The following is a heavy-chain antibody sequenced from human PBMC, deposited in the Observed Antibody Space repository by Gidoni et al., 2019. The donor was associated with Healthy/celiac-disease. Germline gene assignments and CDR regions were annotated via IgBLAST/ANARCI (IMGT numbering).Heavy chain of an antibody. CDR3: ASMAGTVDY. V-gene: IGHV3-30-3*01. D-gene: IGHD6-19*01. Sequence: QVQLVESGGGVVQPRRSLRLSCAASAFTFSSYAMHWVRQAPGKGLEWVAVISYDGNNKYYADSVKGRFTISRDNSKNTLYLQMNSLRAEDTAVYYCASMAGTVDYWGQGTLVTVSS. CDR1: AFTFSSYA. J-gene: IGHJ4*02. CDR2: ISYDGNNK.